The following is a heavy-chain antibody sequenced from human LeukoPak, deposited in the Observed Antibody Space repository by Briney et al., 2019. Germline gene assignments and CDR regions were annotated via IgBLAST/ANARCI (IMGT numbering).Heavy chain of an antibody. CDR2: IIPIFGTA. Sequence: ASVKVSCKASGGTFSSYAISWVRQAPGQGPEWMGGIIPIFGTANYAQKFQGRVTITADKSTSTAYMELSSLRSEDTAVYYCANLLGYCSGGSRYGGDYWGQGTLVTVSS. D-gene: IGHD2-15*01. CDR3: ANLLGYCSGGSRYGGDY. V-gene: IGHV1-69*06. J-gene: IGHJ4*02. CDR1: GGTFSSYA.